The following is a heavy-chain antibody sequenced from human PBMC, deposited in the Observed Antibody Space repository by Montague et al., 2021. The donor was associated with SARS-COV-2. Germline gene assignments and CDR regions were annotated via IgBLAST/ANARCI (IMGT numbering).Heavy chain of an antibody. CDR1: GFSLSTSGMC. CDR2: IDWDDDK. D-gene: IGHD3-9*01. CDR3: AWGYYDILTGYLDAFDI. J-gene: IGHJ3*02. Sequence: PALVKPTQPLTLTCTFSGFSLSTSGMCVSWIRQPPGKALEWLARIDWDDDKYYSTFLKTRLTIPKDTSKNQVVLTMTNMDPVDTATYYCAWGYYDILTGYLDAFDIWGQGTMVTVSS. V-gene: IGHV2-70*11.